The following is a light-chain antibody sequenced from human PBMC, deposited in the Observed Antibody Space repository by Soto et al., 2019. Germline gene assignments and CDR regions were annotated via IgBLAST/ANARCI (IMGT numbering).Light chain of an antibody. CDR1: SGHSTYA. Sequence: QLVLTQSPSASASLGASVKLTCTLSSGHSTYAIAWHQQQPEKGPRYLMNLNSDGSHSKGDGIPDRFSGSSSGAERYLTISSLQSEDEADYYCQTWGTGFRVFGGGTQLTVL. CDR3: QTWGTGFRV. V-gene: IGLV4-69*01. J-gene: IGLJ3*02. CDR2: LNSDGSH.